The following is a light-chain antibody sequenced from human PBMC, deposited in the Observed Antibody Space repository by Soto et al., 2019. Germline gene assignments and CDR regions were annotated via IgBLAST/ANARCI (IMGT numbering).Light chain of an antibody. CDR1: QSVSSN. V-gene: IGKV3-15*01. J-gene: IGKJ3*01. CDR2: SAS. Sequence: EIVMTQSPATLSVSPGERATLSCRASQSVSSNLAWYQQKPGQAPRLLIYSASTRATGIPARFSGSGSGTEFPLTISSLQSEHFAVYYCQQSGDLFSFGPGTKVDIK. CDR3: QQSGDLFS.